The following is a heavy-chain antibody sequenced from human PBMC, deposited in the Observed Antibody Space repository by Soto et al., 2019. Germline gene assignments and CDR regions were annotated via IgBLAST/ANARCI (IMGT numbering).Heavy chain of an antibody. V-gene: IGHV4-59*01. CDR2: IYYSGST. CDR3: ARDQSRHYDFWSGYYNWFDP. J-gene: IGHJ5*02. CDR1: GGSISSYY. D-gene: IGHD3-3*01. Sequence: PSETLSLTCTVSGGSISSYYWSWIRQPPGKGLEWIGYIYYSGSTNYNPSLKSRVTISVDTSKNRFSLKLSSVTAADTAVYYCARDQSRHYDFWSGYYNWFDPWGQGTLVTVSS.